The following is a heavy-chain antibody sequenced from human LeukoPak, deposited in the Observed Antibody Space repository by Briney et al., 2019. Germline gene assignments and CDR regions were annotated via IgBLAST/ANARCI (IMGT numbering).Heavy chain of an antibody. J-gene: IGHJ5*02. CDR2: ISAYNGNT. D-gene: IGHD2-2*01. Sequence: ASVKVSCKASGYTFTSYGISWVRQAPGQGLEWTGWISAYNGNTNYAQKLQGRVTMTTDTSTSTAYMELRSLRSDDTAVYYCARSAPRIVVVPAAISDNWFDPWGQGTLVTVSS. CDR1: GYTFTSYG. CDR3: ARSAPRIVVVPAAISDNWFDP. V-gene: IGHV1-18*01.